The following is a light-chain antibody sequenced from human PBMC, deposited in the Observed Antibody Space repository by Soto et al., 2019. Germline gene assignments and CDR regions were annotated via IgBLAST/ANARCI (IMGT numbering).Light chain of an antibody. CDR2: DAS. V-gene: IGKV3-11*01. Sequence: EIVLTQSPATLSLSPGERATLSCRASQSVSSYLAWYQQKPGQAPRLLIYDASNSATGIPARFSGGGSGTDFTRTTSSLETEDFAVDYCQHRSNWPLTCGGGTKVEIK. CDR1: QSVSSY. CDR3: QHRSNWPLT. J-gene: IGKJ4*01.